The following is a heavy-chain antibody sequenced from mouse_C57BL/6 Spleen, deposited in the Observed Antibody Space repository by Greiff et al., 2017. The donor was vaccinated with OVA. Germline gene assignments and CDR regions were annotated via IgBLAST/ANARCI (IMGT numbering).Heavy chain of an antibody. CDR2: ISGGGGNT. V-gene: IGHV5-9*01. Sequence: EVKVVESGGGLVKPGGSLKLSCAASGFTFSSYTMSWVRQTPEKRLEWVATISGGGGNTYYPDSVKGRFTISRDNAKNTLYLQMSSLRSEDTALYYCARHITTVVAPFDYWGQGTTLTVSS. J-gene: IGHJ2*01. CDR3: ARHITTVVAPFDY. D-gene: IGHD1-1*01. CDR1: GFTFSSYT.